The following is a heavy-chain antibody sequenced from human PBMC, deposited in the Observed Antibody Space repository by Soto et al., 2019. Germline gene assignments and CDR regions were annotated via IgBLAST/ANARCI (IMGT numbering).Heavy chain of an antibody. CDR3: ARGGYSYGPTGYGMDV. V-gene: IGHV1-69*01. D-gene: IGHD5-18*01. CDR2: IIPIFGTA. Sequence: QVQLVQSGAEVKKPGSLVKVSCKASGGTFSSYAISWVRQAPGQGLEWMGGIIPIFGTANYAQKFQGRVTITADESTSTAYMELSSLRSEDTAVYYCARGGYSYGPTGYGMDVWGQGTTVTVSS. J-gene: IGHJ6*02. CDR1: GGTFSSYA.